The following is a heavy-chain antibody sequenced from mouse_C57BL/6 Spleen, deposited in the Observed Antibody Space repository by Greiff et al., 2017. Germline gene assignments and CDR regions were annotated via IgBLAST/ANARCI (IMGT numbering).Heavy chain of an antibody. CDR3: ARRPFAY. CDR2: ILPGSGST. Sequence: QVQLQQSGAELMKPGASVKLSCKATGYTFTGYWIEWVKQRPGHGLEWIGEILPGSGSTNYNAKFKGKATFTADTSSNTAYMQLSSLTTEDYAIYCCARRPFAYWGQGTLVTVSA. V-gene: IGHV1-9*01. CDR1: GYTFTGYW. J-gene: IGHJ3*01.